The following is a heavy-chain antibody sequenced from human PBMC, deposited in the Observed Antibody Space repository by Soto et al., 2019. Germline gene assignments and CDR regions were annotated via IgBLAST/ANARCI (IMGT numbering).Heavy chain of an antibody. CDR3: ARGLSGDRYENYYYYYGMEV. J-gene: IGHJ6*02. D-gene: IGHD1-26*01. CDR1: GGSFSGYY. V-gene: IGHV4-34*01. CDR2: IDESGST. Sequence: TSETLSLTCAVYGGSFSGYYWSWIRRPPGKGLEWIGEIDESGSTNYSPSLKSRVTMSVDTSKKQFSLSLSSLTAADTAVYYCARGLSGDRYENYYYYYGMEVWGQGTTVT.